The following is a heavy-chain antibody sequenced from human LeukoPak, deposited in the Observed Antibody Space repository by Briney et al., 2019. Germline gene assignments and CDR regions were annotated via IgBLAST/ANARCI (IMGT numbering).Heavy chain of an antibody. CDR3: ARVFWKSGGYLDY. CDR1: GGSLISGTVY. Sequence: SETLSLTCTVPGGSLISGTVYWSWIRQPAGKGLEWLGRIFPSGSTDYNPSVKSRLTMSIDTSKDQFSLNLASVTAADTAVYYCARVFWKSGGYLDYWGQGILVTVSS. CDR2: IFPSGST. J-gene: IGHJ4*02. V-gene: IGHV4-61*02. D-gene: IGHD3-22*01.